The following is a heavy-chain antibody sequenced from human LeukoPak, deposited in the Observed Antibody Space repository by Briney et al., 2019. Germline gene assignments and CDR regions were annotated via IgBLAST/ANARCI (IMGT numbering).Heavy chain of an antibody. V-gene: IGHV4-59*01. D-gene: IGHD6-19*01. J-gene: IGHJ4*02. CDR3: ARGWLTKTIDY. CDR2: IYNSGRT. CDR1: SAFTSDYY. Sequence: PSETLSLTCTVSSAFTSDYYWSWLRQTPEKGLEWIGCIYNSGRTDYNPSLKSRVTISIDTSKNHFSLKLTSVTAADTALYYCARGWLTKTIDYWGQGTLVTVSS.